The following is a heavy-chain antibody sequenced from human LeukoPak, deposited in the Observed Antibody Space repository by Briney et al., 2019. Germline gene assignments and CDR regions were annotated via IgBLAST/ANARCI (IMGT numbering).Heavy chain of an antibody. CDR3: ARDRYYGSGSYYAYFDY. Sequence: GGSLRLSCAASGFTFSSYSMTWVRQAPGKGLEWVSSISSSSSYIYYADSVKGRFTISRDNAKNSLYLQMNSLRAEDTAVYYCARDRYYGSGSYYAYFDYWGQGTLVTVSS. CDR2: ISSSSSYI. J-gene: IGHJ4*02. D-gene: IGHD3-10*01. CDR1: GFTFSSYS. V-gene: IGHV3-21*01.